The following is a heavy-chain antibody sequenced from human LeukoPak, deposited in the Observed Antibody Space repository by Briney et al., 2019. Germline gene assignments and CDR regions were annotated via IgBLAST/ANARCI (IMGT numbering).Heavy chain of an antibody. D-gene: IGHD6-19*01. J-gene: IGHJ4*02. Sequence: GGSLRLSCAASGFTFSSYGLHWVRQAPGRGLEWVAFIRYDGSNKYYADSVKGRFTISRDNYKNTLYLQMNSLRVEDTAVYYCAKEHSSGWYYFDYWGQGTLVTVSS. CDR3: AKEHSSGWYYFDY. CDR1: GFTFSSYG. V-gene: IGHV3-30*02. CDR2: IRYDGSNK.